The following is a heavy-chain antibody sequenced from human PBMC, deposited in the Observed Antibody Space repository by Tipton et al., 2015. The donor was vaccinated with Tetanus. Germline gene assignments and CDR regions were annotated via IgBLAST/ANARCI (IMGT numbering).Heavy chain of an antibody. CDR1: GFTSESHY. CDR2: INPSGRRT. J-gene: IGHJ6*02. CDR3: ARRSLTNYGLDV. V-gene: IGHV3-74*01. D-gene: IGHD3-9*01. Sequence: SLRLSCAVSGFTSESHYMHWVRQTPDKGLMWISRINPSGRRTDYADSVKGRFTIPRDHAKNTVYLQMSSLRAEDTAVYFCARRSLTNYGLDVWGQGTPVTVSS.